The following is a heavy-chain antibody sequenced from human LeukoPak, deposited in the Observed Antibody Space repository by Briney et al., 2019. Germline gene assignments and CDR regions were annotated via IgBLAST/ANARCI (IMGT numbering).Heavy chain of an antibody. CDR1: RYTFTSYY. J-gene: IGHJ3*02. CDR2: INPSGGST. CDR3: ARAEDCSSTSCSPGDAFDI. Sequence: ASVKVSCKASRYTFTSYYMHWVRQAPGQGLEWMGIINPSGGSTSYAQKFQGRVTKTRDMSTSTVYMELSSLRSEDTAVYYCARAEDCSSTSCSPGDAFDIWGQGTMVTVSS. V-gene: IGHV1-46*01. D-gene: IGHD2-2*01.